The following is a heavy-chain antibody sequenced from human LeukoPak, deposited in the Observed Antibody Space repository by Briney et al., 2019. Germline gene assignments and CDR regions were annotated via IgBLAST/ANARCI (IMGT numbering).Heavy chain of an antibody. CDR1: GGSISSGGYS. CDR3: ARGVVGYYFDY. J-gene: IGHJ4*02. D-gene: IGHD2-15*01. CDR2: IYHSGST. V-gene: IGHV4-30-2*01. Sequence: SETLSLTCAVSGGSISSGGYSWSWLRQPPGKGLEWIGYIYHSGSTYYNPSLKSRVTISVDRSKNQFSLKLSSVTAADTAVYYCARGVVGYYFDYWGQGTLVTVSS.